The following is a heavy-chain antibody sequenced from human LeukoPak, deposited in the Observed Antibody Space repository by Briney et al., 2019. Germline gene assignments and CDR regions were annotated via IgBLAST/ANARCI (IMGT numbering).Heavy chain of an antibody. CDR2: ISYGGTNK. J-gene: IGHJ3*02. Sequence: GGSLRLSCTASGFTFSNYGIHWVRQAPGKGLEWVAFISYGGTNKYYADSVTSRFTISRDNSKNTLYLQMNSLRAEDTAVYYCAKDKPRGDIVGATFGAFDIWGQGTMVTVSS. V-gene: IGHV3-30*18. D-gene: IGHD1-26*01. CDR3: AKDKPRGDIVGATFGAFDI. CDR1: GFTFSNYG.